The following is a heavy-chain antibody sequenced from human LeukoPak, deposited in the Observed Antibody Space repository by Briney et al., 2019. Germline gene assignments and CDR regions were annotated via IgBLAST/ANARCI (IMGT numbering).Heavy chain of an antibody. D-gene: IGHD3-10*01. CDR1: GLTVSSSY. J-gene: IGHJ2*01. V-gene: IGHV3-53*01. CDR3: ARGRSSGYFDL. CDR2: IYSGGGS. Sequence: GGSLRLSCAASGLTVSSSYMSWVRQVPGKGPEWVAVIYSGGGSQSAESVKGRFSIARDNSKNTLYLRMNSLRDEDTAVYYCARGRSSGYFDLWGRGTQVTVSS.